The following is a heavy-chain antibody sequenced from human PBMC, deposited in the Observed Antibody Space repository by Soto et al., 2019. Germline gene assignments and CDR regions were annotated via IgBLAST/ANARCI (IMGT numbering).Heavy chain of an antibody. J-gene: IGHJ6*02. CDR2: IYYSGST. CDR1: GGSISSGGYY. D-gene: IGHD6-6*01. Sequence: QVQLQESGPGLVKPSQTLSLTCTVSGGSISSGGYYWSWIRQPPGKGLEWIGYIYYSGSTYYNPSLKSRLTISVDTAKDQFSLKLSPVTAAATAVYYCARVMYSISSLDDYYYYGMDVWGQGTTVTVSS. CDR3: ARVMYSISSLDDYYYYGMDV. V-gene: IGHV4-31*03.